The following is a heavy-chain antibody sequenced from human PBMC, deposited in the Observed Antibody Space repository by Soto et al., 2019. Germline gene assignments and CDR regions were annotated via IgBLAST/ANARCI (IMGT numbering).Heavy chain of an antibody. CDR1: GFSITSFA. J-gene: IGHJ5*02. D-gene: IGHD2-2*01. V-gene: IGHV3-23*01. CDR3: AKDRNLVVPAARGYNWFDP. CDR2: ISASGGST. Sequence: GGSLRLSCVASGFSITSFAMSWVRQAPGKGLEWASAISASGGSTYADSVKGRFTISRDNSKNTLYLQMNSLRAEDTAVYYCAKDRNLVVPAARGYNWFDPWGQGTLVTVSS.